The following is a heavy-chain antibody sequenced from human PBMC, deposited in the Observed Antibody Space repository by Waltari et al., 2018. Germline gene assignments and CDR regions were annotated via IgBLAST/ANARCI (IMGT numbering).Heavy chain of an antibody. CDR3: ARQAPGHDFWSAGTPYYFDY. D-gene: IGHD3-3*01. J-gene: IGHJ4*02. CDR2: IYPGDSET. CDR1: GYSFTSYW. V-gene: IGHV5-51*01. Sequence: EVQLVQSGAEVKKPGESLKISCKGSGYSFTSYWIGWVRQMPGKGLEWMGIIYPGDSETRYSPSFQGQVTISADKSISTAYLQWSSLKASDTAMYYCARQAPGHDFWSAGTPYYFDYWGQGTLVTVSS.